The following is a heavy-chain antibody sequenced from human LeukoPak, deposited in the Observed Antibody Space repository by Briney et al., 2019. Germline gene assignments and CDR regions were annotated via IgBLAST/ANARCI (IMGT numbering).Heavy chain of an antibody. CDR2: IYYSGST. V-gene: IGHV4-59*01. CDR1: GGSISGYY. J-gene: IGHJ4*02. D-gene: IGHD3-16*01. CDR3: ARVWFLGEDY. Sequence: PSETLSLTCTVSGGSISGYYWSWIRQSPGKGLEWIGYIYYSGSTNYNPSLKSRLTLSLDTSKNQFSLKLSSVTAADTAVYYCARVWFLGEDYWGQGTLVTVSS.